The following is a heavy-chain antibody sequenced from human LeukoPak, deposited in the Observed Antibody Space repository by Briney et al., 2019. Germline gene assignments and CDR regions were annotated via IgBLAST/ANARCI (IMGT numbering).Heavy chain of an antibody. Sequence: GGSLRLSCAASGFTFSSYWMSWVRQAPGKGLEWVANIKEDGSEKYYVDSVKGRFTISRDNVKKSLYLQMNSLRAEDTAVYYCALDSWELRAYWGQGTLVAVSS. V-gene: IGHV3-7*01. D-gene: IGHD1-26*01. J-gene: IGHJ4*02. CDR2: IKEDGSEK. CDR3: ALDSWELRAY. CDR1: GFTFSSYW.